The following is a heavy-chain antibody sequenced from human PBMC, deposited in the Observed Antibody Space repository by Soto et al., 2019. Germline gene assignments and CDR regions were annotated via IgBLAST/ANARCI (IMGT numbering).Heavy chain of an antibody. CDR2: IFDSGTT. CDR3: ARGRGYSYGLDP. Sequence: SETLSLTCTFSGCSIISDYSCLNWIRQPPGEGLEWIGHIFDSGTTYTNPSLRSQVAISLDTSKNHFSLTLSSVTAADTAVYYCARGRGYSYGLDPWGQGTLVTVSS. V-gene: IGHV4-30-4*01. J-gene: IGHJ5*02. CDR1: GCSIISDYSC. D-gene: IGHD5-18*01.